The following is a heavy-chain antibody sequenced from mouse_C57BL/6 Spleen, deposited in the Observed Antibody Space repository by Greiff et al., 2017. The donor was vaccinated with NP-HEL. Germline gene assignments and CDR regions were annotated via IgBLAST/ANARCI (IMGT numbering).Heavy chain of an antibody. Sequence: VQLKESGAELVKPGASVKLSCTASGFNIKDYYMHWVKQRTEQGLEWIGRIDPEDGETKYAPKFQGKATITADTSSNTAYLQLSSLTSEDTAVYYCARLRFYGYDPYYFDYWGQGTTLTVSS. CDR1: GFNIKDYY. J-gene: IGHJ2*01. V-gene: IGHV14-2*01. CDR3: ARLRFYGYDPYYFDY. D-gene: IGHD2-2*01. CDR2: IDPEDGET.